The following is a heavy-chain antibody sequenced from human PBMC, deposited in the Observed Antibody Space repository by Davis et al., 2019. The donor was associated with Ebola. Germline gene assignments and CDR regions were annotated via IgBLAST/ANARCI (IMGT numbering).Heavy chain of an antibody. Sequence: MPSETLSLTCAVSGVSISSSNRWSWVRQPPGKGLEWIGEIYHSGSTNYNPSLKSRVTISVDTSKNQFSLKLSSVTAADTAVYYCAGGRFLEWLFDYWGQGTLVTVSS. CDR1: GVSISSSNR. J-gene: IGHJ4*02. CDR3: AGGRFLEWLFDY. D-gene: IGHD3-3*01. V-gene: IGHV4-4*02. CDR2: IYHSGST.